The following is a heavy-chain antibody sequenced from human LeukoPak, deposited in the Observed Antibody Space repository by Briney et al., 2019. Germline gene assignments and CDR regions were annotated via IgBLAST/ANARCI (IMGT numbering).Heavy chain of an antibody. D-gene: IGHD5-18*01. Sequence: GASLKISCKGSGSSFTSYWIGWVRQMPGKGLEWMGIIYPGDSDTRYSPSFQGQVTISADKSISTAYLQWSSLKASDTAMYYCARPIVATSYSYGWGAFDIWGQGTMVTVSS. CDR2: IYPGDSDT. CDR3: ARPIVATSYSYGWGAFDI. CDR1: GSSFTSYW. J-gene: IGHJ3*02. V-gene: IGHV5-51*01.